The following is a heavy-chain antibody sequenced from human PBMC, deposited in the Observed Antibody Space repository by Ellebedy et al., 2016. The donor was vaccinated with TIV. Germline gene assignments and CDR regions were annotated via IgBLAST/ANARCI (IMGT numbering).Heavy chain of an antibody. CDR2: IYYSGTT. CDR3: ARLGGYSSSSTDY. Sequence: GSLRLXXTVSGGSISSSSYFWGWIRQPPGKGLEWIGSIYYSGTTLYTPSLKSRVTISVDTSTNQFSLKLRSVTAADTAVYYCARLGGYSSSSTDYWGQGTLVTVSS. V-gene: IGHV4-39*01. D-gene: IGHD6-6*01. CDR1: GGSISSSSYF. J-gene: IGHJ4*02.